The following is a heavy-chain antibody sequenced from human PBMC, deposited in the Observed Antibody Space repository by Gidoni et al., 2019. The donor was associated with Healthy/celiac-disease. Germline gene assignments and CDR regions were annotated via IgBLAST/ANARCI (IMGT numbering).Heavy chain of an antibody. CDR3: AKEDRFGEWGIEY. V-gene: IGHV3-23*01. D-gene: IGHD3-10*01. Sequence: GRFTISRDNSKNTLYLQMNSLRAEDTAVYYCAKEDRFGEWGIEYWGQGTLVTVSS. J-gene: IGHJ4*02.